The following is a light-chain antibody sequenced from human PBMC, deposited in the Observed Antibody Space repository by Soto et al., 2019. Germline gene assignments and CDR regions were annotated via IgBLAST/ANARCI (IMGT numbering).Light chain of an antibody. CDR3: QQSYNSRT. Sequence: DIQMTQSPSSLSSSVGGRVTITCRARQSIGRQLNWYQQEPGNAPQLLMDTASRVQSWFPSRVSGSGSETDFTLTILSLQAEDVATYYCQQSYNSRTFGQGTKVDIK. J-gene: IGKJ1*01. V-gene: IGKV1-39*01. CDR1: QSIGRQ. CDR2: TAS.